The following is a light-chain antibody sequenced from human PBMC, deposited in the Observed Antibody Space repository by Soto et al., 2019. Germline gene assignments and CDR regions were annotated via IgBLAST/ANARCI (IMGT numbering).Light chain of an antibody. CDR1: SSDVGGYNY. CDR3: SSYTSTNSWV. J-gene: IGLJ3*02. Sequence: QSVLTQSASVSGSPGQSITISCTGTSSDVGGYNYVSWYQPHPGKAPKLIIYDVSNRPSGVSTRFSGSKSGNTASLTISGLQAEDEADYSCSSYTSTNSWVFGGGTQLTVL. CDR2: DVS. V-gene: IGLV2-14*01.